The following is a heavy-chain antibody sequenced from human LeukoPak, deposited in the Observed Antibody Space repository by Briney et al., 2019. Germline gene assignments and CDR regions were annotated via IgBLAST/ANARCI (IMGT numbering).Heavy chain of an antibody. D-gene: IGHD5-12*01. V-gene: IGHV4-4*07. CDR3: ARDWLDSGYDYLDY. J-gene: IGHJ4*02. CDR2: IYTSGST. CDR1: GGSISSYY. Sequence: PSETLSLICTVSGGSISSYYWSWIRQPAGKGLEWIGRIYTSGSTNYNPSLKSRVTMSVDTSKNQFSLKLSSVTAADTAVYYCARDWLDSGYDYLDYWGQGTLVTVSS.